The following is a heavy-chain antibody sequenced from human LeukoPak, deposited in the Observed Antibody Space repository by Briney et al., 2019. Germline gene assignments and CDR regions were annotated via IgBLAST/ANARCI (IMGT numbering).Heavy chain of an antibody. J-gene: IGHJ4*02. Sequence: GGSLRLSCAASGFTFSTYNMNWVRQAPGKGLDWVSSITSGGTYTYYADSVKGRFTISRDNAKNTLYLQMNSLRAEDTAVYYCARESRYSSGYSFDYWGQGTLVTVSS. V-gene: IGHV3-21*01. CDR2: ITSGGTYT. CDR3: ARESRYSSGYSFDY. D-gene: IGHD3-22*01. CDR1: GFTFSTYN.